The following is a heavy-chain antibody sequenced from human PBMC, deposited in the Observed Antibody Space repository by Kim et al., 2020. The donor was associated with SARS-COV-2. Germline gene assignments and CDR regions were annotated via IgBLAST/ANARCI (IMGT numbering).Heavy chain of an antibody. D-gene: IGHD2-21*02. J-gene: IGHJ4*02. Sequence: YADSVKGRFTISRDNAKSSLYLQMDSLRAEDTAFYYCAKSPGVTTGYFDYWGQGVLVTVSS. CDR3: AKSPGVTTGYFDY. V-gene: IGHV3-9*01.